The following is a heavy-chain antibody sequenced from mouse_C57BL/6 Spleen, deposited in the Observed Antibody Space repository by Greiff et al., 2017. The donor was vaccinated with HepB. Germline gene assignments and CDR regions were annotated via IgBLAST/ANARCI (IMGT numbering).Heavy chain of an antibody. J-gene: IGHJ2*01. CDR1: GFTFSDYG. Sequence: EVMLVESGGGLVKPGGSLKLSCAASGFTFSDYGMHWVRQAPEKGLEWVAYISSGSSTIYYADTVKGRFTISRGNAKNTLFLQMTSLRSEDTAMYYCARGDSAGDGYFDYWGQGTTLTVSS. CDR2: ISSGSSTI. CDR3: ARGDSAGDGYFDY. V-gene: IGHV5-17*01. D-gene: IGHD3-2*02.